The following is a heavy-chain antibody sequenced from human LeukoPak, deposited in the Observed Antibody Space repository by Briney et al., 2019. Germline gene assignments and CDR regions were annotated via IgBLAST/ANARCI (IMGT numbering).Heavy chain of an antibody. D-gene: IGHD6-19*01. V-gene: IGHV3-21*04. Sequence: PGGSLRLSCAASGFTFSSYSMNWVRQTPGKGLEWVSSISSSRSYIYYADSVKGRFTISRDNAKNSLYLQINSLRADDTAMYYCAREAGWDKFDYWGQGTLVTVSS. CDR2: ISSSRSYI. CDR3: AREAGWDKFDY. CDR1: GFTFSSYS. J-gene: IGHJ4*02.